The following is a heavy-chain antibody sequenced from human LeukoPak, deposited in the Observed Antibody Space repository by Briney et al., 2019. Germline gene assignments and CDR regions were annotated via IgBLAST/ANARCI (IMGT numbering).Heavy chain of an antibody. CDR3: ARGPYCSSTSCPKGRYYYYYGMDV. CDR1: GGSFSGYY. Sequence: SETLSLTCAVYGGSFSGYYWSWIRQPPGKGLEWIGEINHSGSTNYNPSLKSRVTISVNTSKNQFSLKLSSVTAADTAAYYCARGPYCSSTSCPKGRYYYYYGMDVWGQGTTVTVSS. J-gene: IGHJ6*02. CDR2: INHSGST. D-gene: IGHD2-2*01. V-gene: IGHV4-34*01.